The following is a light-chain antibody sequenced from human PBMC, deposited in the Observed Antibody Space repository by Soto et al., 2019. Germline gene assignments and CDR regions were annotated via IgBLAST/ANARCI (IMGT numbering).Light chain of an antibody. CDR3: QEYNSYSWA. CDR2: KAY. J-gene: IGKJ1*01. CDR1: QSISTW. V-gene: IGKV1-5*03. Sequence: DIQMTQSPSTLSASVGDRVTITCRASQSISTWLAWYQQRAGKAPKLLIYKAYNLESGVPSRFSGSEYATDFTLTISSLQPYDFGTYYCQEYNSYSWACGQGTKVEIK.